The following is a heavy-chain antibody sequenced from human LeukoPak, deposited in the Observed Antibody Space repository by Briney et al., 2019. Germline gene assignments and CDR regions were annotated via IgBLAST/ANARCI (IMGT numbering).Heavy chain of an antibody. V-gene: IGHV3-30*18. CDR3: AKGARGDTVTSIVGLNWFDP. CDR2: ISYDGSHK. Sequence: GGSLRLSCAASGITFRSYGMHWVRQAPGKRLEWVAVISYDGSHKYYADSVKGRFSISRDNSKNTLYLQMNSLRAHDTAVYYCAKGARGDTVTSIVGLNWFDPWGQGTLVTVSS. CDR1: GITFRSYG. D-gene: IGHD4-17*01. J-gene: IGHJ5*02.